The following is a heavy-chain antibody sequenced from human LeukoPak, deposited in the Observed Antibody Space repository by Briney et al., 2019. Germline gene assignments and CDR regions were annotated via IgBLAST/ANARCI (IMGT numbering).Heavy chain of an antibody. CDR1: GDSVSSNSAA. CDR2: TYYRSKWYN. D-gene: IGHD2-2*03. J-gene: IGHJ6*03. Sequence: SQTLSLSCAISGDSVSSNSAAWNWIRQSPSRGLEWLGRTYYRSKWYNDYAASVKSRISINPDTSKNQFSLQLSSVTAADTAVYYCARDGYCSSTSCYDGDYYMDVWGKGTTVTVSS. CDR3: ARDGYCSSTSCYDGDYYMDV. V-gene: IGHV6-1*01.